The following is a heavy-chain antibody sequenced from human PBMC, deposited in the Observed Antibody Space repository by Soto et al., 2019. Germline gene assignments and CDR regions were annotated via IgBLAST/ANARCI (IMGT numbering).Heavy chain of an antibody. V-gene: IGHV4-31*03. J-gene: IGHJ6*03. D-gene: IGHD3-10*02. CDR2: IYYSGNT. Sequence: SETLSLTCSVSGGSISSGYYWTWIRQHPGKGLEWVGYIYYSGNTYYNPSLKSRVTISVDTSKNQFSLKLSSVTAADTAVYYCASTDYVAYYMDVWGQGTTVTVSS. CDR1: GGSISSGYY. CDR3: ASTDYVAYYMDV.